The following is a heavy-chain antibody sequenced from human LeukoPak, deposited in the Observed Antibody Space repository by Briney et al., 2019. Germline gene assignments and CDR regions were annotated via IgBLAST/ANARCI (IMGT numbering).Heavy chain of an antibody. V-gene: IGHV4-39*01. CDR2: IYYSGST. CDR1: GGSISSSSYY. D-gene: IGHD3-10*01. J-gene: IGHJ4*02. CDR3: ASGGYFGSGSYYLGLDY. Sequence: SETLSLTCTVSGGSISSSSYYWGWIRQPPGKGLEWIGSIYYSGSTYYNPSLKSRVTISVDTSKNQFSLKLSSVTAADTAVYYCASGGYFGSGSYYLGLDYWGQGTLVTVSS.